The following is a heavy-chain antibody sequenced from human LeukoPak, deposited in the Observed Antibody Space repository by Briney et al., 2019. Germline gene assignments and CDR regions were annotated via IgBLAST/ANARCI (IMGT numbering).Heavy chain of an antibody. V-gene: IGHV3-30-3*01. Sequence: PGGSLRLSCAASGFTFSSYAMHWVRQAPGKGLEWVAVISYDGSNKYYADSVKGRFTISRDNSKNTLFPQMNSLRAEDTAVYYCARDRDTYYYGSGSLDYWGQGTLVTVSS. D-gene: IGHD3-10*01. CDR2: ISYDGSNK. J-gene: IGHJ4*02. CDR3: ARDRDTYYYGSGSLDY. CDR1: GFTFSSYA.